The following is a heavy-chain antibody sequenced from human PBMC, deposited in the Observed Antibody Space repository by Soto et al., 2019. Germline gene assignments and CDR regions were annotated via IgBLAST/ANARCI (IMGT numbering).Heavy chain of an antibody. CDR2: ISYDGSKK. Sequence: QVQLVESGGGVVQPGRSLRLSCAASGFTFSSYDIHWVRQAPGKGLEWVAVISYDGSKKYYADSVKGLFTISRDNSKNTLYLQVNSLRAEDTAVYYCAKAYSGPFDVWGQGIMVTVSS. CDR3: AKAYSGPFDV. V-gene: IGHV3-30*18. CDR1: GFTFSSYD. J-gene: IGHJ3*01. D-gene: IGHD1-26*01.